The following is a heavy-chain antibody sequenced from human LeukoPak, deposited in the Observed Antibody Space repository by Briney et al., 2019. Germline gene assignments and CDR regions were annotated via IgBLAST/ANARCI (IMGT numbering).Heavy chain of an antibody. CDR1: GYTFTSYG. CDR3: ARSPTLDTANYFDP. D-gene: IGHD5-18*01. Sequence: ASVKVSCKASGYTFTSYGISWVRQAPGQGLEWMGWISAYNGNTNYAQKLQGRVTMTTAPSTSTAYMELRSLRSDDTAVYYCARSPTLDTANYFDPWGQGTLVTVSS. CDR2: ISAYNGNT. V-gene: IGHV1-18*01. J-gene: IGHJ4*02.